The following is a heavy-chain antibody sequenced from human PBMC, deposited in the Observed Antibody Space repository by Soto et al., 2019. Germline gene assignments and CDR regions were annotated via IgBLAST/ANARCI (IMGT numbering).Heavy chain of an antibody. D-gene: IGHD2-15*01. Sequence: PGGSLRLSCAASGFTFSSYTMAWVRQAPGKGLEWVSAISDSGGSPYYADSVQGRFTISRDNSKNTLFLLMNSLRAEDTATYYCTKARCSGNPCYVPDVWGNGTLVTVSS. J-gene: IGHJ4*01. CDR3: TKARCSGNPCYVPDV. V-gene: IGHV3-23*01. CDR2: ISDSGGSP. CDR1: GFTFSSYT.